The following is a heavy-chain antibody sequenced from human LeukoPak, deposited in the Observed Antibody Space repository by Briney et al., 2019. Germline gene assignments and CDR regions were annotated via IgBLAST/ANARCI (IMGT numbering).Heavy chain of an antibody. Sequence: GGSLRLSCAASGFTFRNHVMSWVRQAPGKGLEWVANIKQDGSEKYYVDSVKGRFTISRDNAKNSLYLQMNSLRAEDTAVYYCAGYSYGYDYWGQGTLVTVSS. J-gene: IGHJ4*02. CDR1: GFTFRNHV. D-gene: IGHD5-18*01. CDR2: IKQDGSEK. CDR3: AGYSYGYDY. V-gene: IGHV3-7*01.